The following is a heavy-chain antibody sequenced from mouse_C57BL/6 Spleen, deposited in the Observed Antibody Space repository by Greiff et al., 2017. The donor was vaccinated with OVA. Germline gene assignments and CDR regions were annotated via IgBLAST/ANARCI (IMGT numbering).Heavy chain of an antibody. J-gene: IGHJ2*01. Sequence: VQGVESGPELVKPGASVKISCKASGYAFSSSWMNWVKQRPGKGLEWIGRIYPGDGDTNYNGKFKGKATLTADKSSSTAYMQLSSLTSEDSAVYFCARSDSSGLDYWGQGTTLTVSS. V-gene: IGHV1-82*01. CDR3: ARSDSSGLDY. D-gene: IGHD3-2*02. CDR2: IYPGDGDT. CDR1: GYAFSSSW.